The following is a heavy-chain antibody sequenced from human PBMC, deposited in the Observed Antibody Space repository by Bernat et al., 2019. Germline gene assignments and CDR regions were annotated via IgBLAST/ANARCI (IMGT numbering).Heavy chain of an antibody. Sequence: EVQLVESGGGLGQPGGSLKLSCAASGFTFSGSAMHWVRQASGRGLEWLGRIRSKANNYATTYAASVKGRFTISRDDSKNTAYLQMNSLKTEDTAVYYCTKFGLDHWYFDLWGRGTLVTVSS. CDR3: TKFGLDHWYFDL. CDR2: IRSKANNYAT. CDR1: GFTFSGSA. J-gene: IGHJ2*01. V-gene: IGHV3-73*02. D-gene: IGHD3/OR15-3a*01.